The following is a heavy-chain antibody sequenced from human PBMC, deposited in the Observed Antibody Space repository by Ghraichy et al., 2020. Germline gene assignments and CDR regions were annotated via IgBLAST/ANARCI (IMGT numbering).Heavy chain of an antibody. Sequence: SQTLSLTCDISGDSVSTNGVAWNWIRQSPSRGLEWLGRTYYRSKWSNDYAVSVKSRIIINPDTSKNQFSLQLNSVTPEDTAVYYCARGRFSAFDIGGQGTTVTVSS. CDR3: ARGRFSAFDI. J-gene: IGHJ3*02. CDR2: TYYRSKWSN. V-gene: IGHV6-1*01. CDR1: GDSVSTNGVA.